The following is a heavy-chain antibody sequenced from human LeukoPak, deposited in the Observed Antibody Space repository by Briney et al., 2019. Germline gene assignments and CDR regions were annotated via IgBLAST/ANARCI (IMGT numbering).Heavy chain of an antibody. V-gene: IGHV1-46*01. CDR3: ARAYSGYSIDF. CDR2: IYPSGGGS. Sequence: ASLKGSCKASGYTSTSYYIHWVRQNPRHGRVWVGIIYPSGGGSSYAQKFQGRVSMTRDTSTSTVYMELSSQTSEDTAVYYCARAYSGYSIDFWGQGTLVTVSS. CDR1: GYTSTSYY. D-gene: IGHD3-22*01. J-gene: IGHJ4*02.